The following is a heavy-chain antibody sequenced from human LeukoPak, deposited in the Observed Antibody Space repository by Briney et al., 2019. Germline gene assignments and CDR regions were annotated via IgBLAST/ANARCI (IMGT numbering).Heavy chain of an antibody. CDR3: ARDSGYSCSSTSCSYDAFDI. CDR2: IIPIFGTA. V-gene: IGHV1-69*05. Sequence: SVKVSCKASGGTFSSYAISWVRQAPGQGLEWMGGIIPIFGTANYAQKFQGRVTITTDESTSTAYMELSSLRSEDTAVYYCARDSGYSCSSTSCSYDAFDIWGQGTMVTVSS. CDR1: GGTFSSYA. J-gene: IGHJ3*02. D-gene: IGHD2-2*01.